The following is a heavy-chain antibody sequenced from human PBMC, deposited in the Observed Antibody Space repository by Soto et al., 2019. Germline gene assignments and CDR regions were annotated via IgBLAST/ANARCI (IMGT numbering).Heavy chain of an antibody. CDR3: AKDQPGVAARFDY. CDR1: GFTFNNYA. CDR2: ISGSGSST. V-gene: IGHV3-23*01. D-gene: IGHD6-13*01. Sequence: GGSLRLSCAASGFTFNNYAMSWVRQAPGKGLEWVSSISGSGSSTYYADSVKGRFTISRDNSKNTLYLQLNTLRAEDTAVYYCAKDQPGVAARFDYWGQGTLVTVSS. J-gene: IGHJ4*02.